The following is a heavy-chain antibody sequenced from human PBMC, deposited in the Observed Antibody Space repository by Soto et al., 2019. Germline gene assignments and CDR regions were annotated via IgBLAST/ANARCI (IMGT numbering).Heavy chain of an antibody. Sequence: ASVKGSCRASGYTFTIYGISWVRQAPGQGLEWMGWISAYNGNTNYAQKLRGRVTMTTDTSTSTAYMELRSLRSDDTAVYYCAREVGYGSGSYYPFHWFDHWGQGTLVTVSS. CDR1: GYTFTIYG. D-gene: IGHD3-10*01. J-gene: IGHJ5*02. CDR2: ISAYNGNT. V-gene: IGHV1-18*01. CDR3: AREVGYGSGSYYPFHWFDH.